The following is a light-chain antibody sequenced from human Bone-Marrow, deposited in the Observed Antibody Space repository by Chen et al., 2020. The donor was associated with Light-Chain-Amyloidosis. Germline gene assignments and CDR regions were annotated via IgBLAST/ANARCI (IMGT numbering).Light chain of an antibody. J-gene: IGLJ1*01. Sequence: QSALTQPASLSGSPGQSITISCTGTSSDVGGDKHVSWYQQHPDKAPKLMIYEVTNRPSWVPDRFSGSKSENTASLTISGLQTEDEADYFCSVYSITNTLVVGSGTRVTVL. V-gene: IGLV2-14*01. CDR1: SSDVGGDKH. CDR2: EVT. CDR3: SVYSITNTLV.